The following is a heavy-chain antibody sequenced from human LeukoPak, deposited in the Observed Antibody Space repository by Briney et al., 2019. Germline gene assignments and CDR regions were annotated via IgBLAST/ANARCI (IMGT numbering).Heavy chain of an antibody. Sequence: SVKVSCNASGGTFSSYAITWVRQAPGHGLRWMGRIIHVLGRANYAQKFQGRVTITEDKSTSTAYMEVSSLRSEDTAVYYCARDDCTNGVCYIDYWGQGTLVTVSS. CDR3: ARDDCTNGVCYIDY. CDR1: GGTFSSYA. D-gene: IGHD2-8*01. J-gene: IGHJ4*02. CDR2: IIHVLGRA. V-gene: IGHV1-69*04.